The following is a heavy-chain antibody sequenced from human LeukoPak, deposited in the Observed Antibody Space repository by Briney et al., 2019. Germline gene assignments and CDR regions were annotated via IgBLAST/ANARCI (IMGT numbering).Heavy chain of an antibody. Sequence: ASVKVSCKASGYTLTSYDINWVRQATGQGLEWMGWMDPNSGNTDFAQKFQGRFTMTRNASKSTAYMELTSLTSEDTAVYYCVRAADLGPTILAYWGQGTLVTVSS. CDR3: VRAADLGPTILAY. CDR2: MDPNSGNT. V-gene: IGHV1-8*01. D-gene: IGHD3-3*01. CDR1: GYTLTSYD. J-gene: IGHJ4*02.